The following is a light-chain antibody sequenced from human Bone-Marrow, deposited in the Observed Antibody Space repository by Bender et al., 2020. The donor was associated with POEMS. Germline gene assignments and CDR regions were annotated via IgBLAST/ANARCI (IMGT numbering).Light chain of an antibody. CDR2: EGT. CDR3: CAYAVTNTWV. Sequence: QSALPQPPSVSGSLGQSVTISCTGTSSDIGDTNYVSWYQQNPGKAPRLMIYEGTKRPSGVSNRFSGSKSGNTASLTISGLQAEDEADYYCCAYAVTNTWVFGGGTKLTVL. J-gene: IGLJ3*02. V-gene: IGLV2-11*01. CDR1: SSDIGDTNY.